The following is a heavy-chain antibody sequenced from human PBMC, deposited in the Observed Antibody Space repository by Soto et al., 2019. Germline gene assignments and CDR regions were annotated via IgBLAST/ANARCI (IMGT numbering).Heavy chain of an antibody. Sequence: SVKVSCKASGFTFTSSAVQWVRQARGQRPEWIGWIVVGSGNTNYAQKFQERVTITRDMSTSTAYMELSSLRSEDTAVYYCAAASSSRQYCSGGSCLYYYYGMDVWGQGTTVTVSS. CDR3: AAASSSRQYCSGGSCLYYYYGMDV. J-gene: IGHJ6*02. CDR1: GFTFTSSA. CDR2: IVVGSGNT. V-gene: IGHV1-58*01. D-gene: IGHD2-15*01.